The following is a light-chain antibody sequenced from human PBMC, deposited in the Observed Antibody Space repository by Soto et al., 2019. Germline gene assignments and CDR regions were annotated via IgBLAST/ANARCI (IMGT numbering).Light chain of an antibody. Sequence: EIVMTQSPATLSVSPGERATLSCRASQSVRSNLAWHQHNPGQAARLLIYGASTRANGIPARFSGSVSGTEFTLILSSLQSEDFAVYYCQKYNNWLPYTFGQGTKMEIK. CDR2: GAS. CDR3: QKYNNWLPYT. V-gene: IGKV3-15*01. CDR1: QSVRSN. J-gene: IGKJ2*01.